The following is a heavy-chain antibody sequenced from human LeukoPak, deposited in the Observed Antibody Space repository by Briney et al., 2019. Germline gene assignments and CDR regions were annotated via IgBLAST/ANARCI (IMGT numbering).Heavy chain of an antibody. D-gene: IGHD2-2*01. CDR2: IYYSGGT. J-gene: IGHJ3*02. V-gene: IGHV4-59*11. CDR1: GDSISSHY. Sequence: PSETLSLTCTVSGDSISSHYWSWIRQPPGKGLEWIGYIYYSGGTNYNPSLKSRVTISVDTSKKQFSLKVTSVTAADTAVYYCAGSSNPYGFDIWGQGTTVTVSP. CDR3: AGSSNPYGFDI.